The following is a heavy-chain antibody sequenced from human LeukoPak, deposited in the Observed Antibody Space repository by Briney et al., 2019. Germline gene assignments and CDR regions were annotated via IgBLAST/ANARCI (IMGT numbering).Heavy chain of an antibody. CDR3: ARGLVGYNTNAFDI. J-gene: IGHJ3*02. Sequence: SETLSLTCAVYGGSFSGYYWSWIRQPPGKGLEWIGEINHSGSTNYNPSLKSRVTISVDTSKNQFSLKLSSVTAADTAVYYCARGLVGYNTNAFDIWGQGTMVTVSS. CDR2: INHSGST. D-gene: IGHD5-24*01. CDR1: GGSFSGYY. V-gene: IGHV4-34*01.